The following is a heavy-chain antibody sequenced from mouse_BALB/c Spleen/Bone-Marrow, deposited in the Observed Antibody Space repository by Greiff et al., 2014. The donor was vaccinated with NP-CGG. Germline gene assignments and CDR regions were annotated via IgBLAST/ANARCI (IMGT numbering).Heavy chain of an antibody. V-gene: IGHV1-14*01. CDR2: INPYNDGT. Sequence: EVQLQQSGPELVKPGASVKMSCKASGYTFTNYVMHWVKQKPGQGLEWIGYINPYNDGTKYNEKFKGKATLTSDKSSSTAYMDLSSLTSDDSAVYYCARVYYGYDGTSSWFAYWGQGTLVTVSA. D-gene: IGHD2-2*01. CDR1: GYTFTNYV. J-gene: IGHJ3*01. CDR3: ARVYYGYDGTSSWFAY.